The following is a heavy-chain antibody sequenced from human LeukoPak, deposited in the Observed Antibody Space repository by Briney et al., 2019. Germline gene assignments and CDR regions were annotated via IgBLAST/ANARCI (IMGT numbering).Heavy chain of an antibody. CDR2: ISCSGSTI. CDR1: GFTFSSYE. Sequence: PGGSLRLSCAASGFTFSSYEMNWVRQAPGKGLEWVSYISCSGSTIYYADSVKGRFTISRDNAKNSLYLQMNSLRAEDTAVYYCAKDHRITMVRGVIAFDVWGQGTLVTVSS. D-gene: IGHD3-10*01. J-gene: IGHJ4*02. V-gene: IGHV3-48*03. CDR3: AKDHRITMVRGVIAFDV.